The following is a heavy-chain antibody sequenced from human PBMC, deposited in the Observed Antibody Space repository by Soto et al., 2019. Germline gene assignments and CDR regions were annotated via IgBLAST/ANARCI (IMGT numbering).Heavy chain of an antibody. CDR1: GFTFSSYA. D-gene: IGHD6-19*01. Sequence: EVQLLESGGGLVQPGGSLRLSCAASGFTFSSYAMSWVRQAPGKGLEWVSAISGSGGSTYYADSVKGRFTISRDNSKNTLYLQMNSLRAEDTAVYYCARRIAVAGVFGYWGQGTLVTVSS. CDR2: ISGSGGST. J-gene: IGHJ4*02. V-gene: IGHV3-23*01. CDR3: ARRIAVAGVFGY.